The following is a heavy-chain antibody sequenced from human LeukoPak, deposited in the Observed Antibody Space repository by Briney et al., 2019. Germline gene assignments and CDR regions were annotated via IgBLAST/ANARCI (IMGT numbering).Heavy chain of an antibody. V-gene: IGHV4-61*08. CDR2: IYYSGST. J-gene: IGHJ3*02. CDR3: ARGDVFDI. Sequence: PSETLSLTCTVSGGSISSGGYYWSWIRQPPGKGLEWIAYIYYSGSTNYNPSLESRVTISIDTSKNQFSLKLTSVTAADTAVYYCARGDVFDIWGQGTLVTVSS. CDR1: GGSISSGGYY.